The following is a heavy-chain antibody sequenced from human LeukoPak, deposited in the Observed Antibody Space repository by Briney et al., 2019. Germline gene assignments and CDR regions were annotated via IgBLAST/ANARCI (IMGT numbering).Heavy chain of an antibody. Sequence: GGSLRLSCAASGFTVSSNYISWVRQAPGEGLEWVSNIYIGGSTYYADSVKGRFTISRDNSKNTLYLQMNRLRAEDTAVYFCARGEGSGWFSRKWFDPWGQGNLVTVSS. J-gene: IGHJ5*02. V-gene: IGHV3-66*01. D-gene: IGHD6-19*01. CDR3: ARGEGSGWFSRKWFDP. CDR1: GFTVSSNY. CDR2: IYIGGST.